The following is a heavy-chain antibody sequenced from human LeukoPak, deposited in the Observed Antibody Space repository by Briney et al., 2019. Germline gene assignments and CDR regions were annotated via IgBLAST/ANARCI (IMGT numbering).Heavy chain of an antibody. CDR1: GGTFSCYA. Sequence: ASVKVSCKASGGTFSCYAFSWVRQAPGQGLEWMGGIIPIFGTANYAQKFQGRVTITADESTSTAYMELSSLRSEDTAVYYCAREYCGGDCYTYYFDYWGQGTLVTVSS. D-gene: IGHD2-21*02. CDR2: IIPIFGTA. J-gene: IGHJ4*02. CDR3: AREYCGGDCYTYYFDY. V-gene: IGHV1-69*13.